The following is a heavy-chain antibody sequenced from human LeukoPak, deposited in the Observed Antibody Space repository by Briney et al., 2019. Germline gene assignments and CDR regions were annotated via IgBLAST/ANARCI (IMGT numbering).Heavy chain of an antibody. J-gene: IGHJ4*02. CDR2: INPNSGGT. Sequence: ASVKVSCKASGYTFTGYYMHWVRQAPGQGLEWVGWINPNSGGTNYAQKFQGRVTMTRDTSISTAYMELSRLRSDDTAVYYCARVAVSSGSYDNWGQGTLVTVSS. D-gene: IGHD6-19*01. CDR1: GYTFTGYY. V-gene: IGHV1-2*02. CDR3: ARVAVSSGSYDN.